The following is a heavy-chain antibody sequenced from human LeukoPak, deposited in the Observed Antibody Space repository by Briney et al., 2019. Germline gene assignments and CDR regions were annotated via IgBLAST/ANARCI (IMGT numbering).Heavy chain of an antibody. D-gene: IGHD1-1*01. J-gene: IGHJ3*02. CDR2: IFYSGTT. CDR1: GGSISSYY. V-gene: IGHV4-59*01. Sequence: ETLSLTCTVSGGSISSYYWSWIRLPPGKGLGLIGYIFYSGTTHYSPSLRCRVTMSIDTPKNHFSLNLSSVTAADTAIYYCARASINPERGACDMWSQGSLVTVSS. CDR3: ARASINPERGACDM.